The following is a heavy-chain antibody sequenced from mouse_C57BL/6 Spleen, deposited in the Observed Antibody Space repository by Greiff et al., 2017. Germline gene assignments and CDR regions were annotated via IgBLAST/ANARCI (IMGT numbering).Heavy chain of an antibody. Sequence: QVQLQQPGTELVKPGASVKLSCKASGYTFTSYWMHWVKQRPGQGLEWIGNINPSNGGTNYNEKFKSKATLTVDKSSSTAYMQLSSLTSEASAVYYCARGVLLRPGYFDVWGTGTTVTVSS. CDR1: GYTFTSYW. J-gene: IGHJ1*03. CDR2: INPSNGGT. D-gene: IGHD1-1*01. V-gene: IGHV1-53*01. CDR3: ARGVLLRPGYFDV.